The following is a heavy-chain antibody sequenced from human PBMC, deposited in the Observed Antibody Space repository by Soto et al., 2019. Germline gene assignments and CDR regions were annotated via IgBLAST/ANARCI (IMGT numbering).Heavy chain of an antibody. CDR1: VASISNSRYC. V-gene: IGHV4-39*01. D-gene: IGHD1-26*01. J-gene: IGHJ4*02. Sequence: QLQLQESGPGLVKPSETLSLTCTVSVASISNSRYCWGWIRQPPGKGLEWIGSLYYSGSTYYNPSLKSRVTISVDMSKNQFSLKLNFVTAADTAVYYCARAPYSGSSGYYFDYWGQGTLVTVSS. CDR3: ARAPYSGSSGYYFDY. CDR2: LYYSGST.